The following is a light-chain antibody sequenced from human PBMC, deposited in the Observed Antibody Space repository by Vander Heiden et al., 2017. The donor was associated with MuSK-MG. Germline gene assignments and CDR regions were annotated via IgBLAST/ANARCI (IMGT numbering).Light chain of an antibody. V-gene: IGLV1-40*01. CDR2: GNS. J-gene: IGLJ1*01. CDR3: QSYDSSLSGYV. CDR1: SSNIGAGYD. Sequence: ALTQPPSVSGAPGQMVTIPPTGISSNIGAGYDVHWYQQFPGPAPKLLIYGNSNRPSGVPDRFSASKSGTSASLAITGLQAEDEADYYCQSYDSSLSGYVFGTATKVTVL.